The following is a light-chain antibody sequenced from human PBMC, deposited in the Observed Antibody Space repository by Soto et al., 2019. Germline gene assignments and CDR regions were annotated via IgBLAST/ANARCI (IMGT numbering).Light chain of an antibody. Sequence: EDLFTQSPVTLSLYPGESSALSCRASQTFRGLLAWYQQKPGQAPRLLIYDAYNRATGIPRRFSGSGSGTDFTLTISSLEPEDSAVYCCQQRHMWPITFGQGTRLEIK. CDR3: QQRHMWPIT. CDR1: QTFRGL. V-gene: IGKV3-11*01. J-gene: IGKJ5*01. CDR2: DAY.